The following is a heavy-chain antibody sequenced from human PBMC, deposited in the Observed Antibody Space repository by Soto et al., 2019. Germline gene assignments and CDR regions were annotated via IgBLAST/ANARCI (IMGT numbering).Heavy chain of an antibody. V-gene: IGHV3-23*01. D-gene: IGHD5-12*01. CDR2: ITAGGDRT. Sequence: GGSLRLSCAASEFTFTTYAMSWVRQAPGKGLEWVSTITAGGDRTYYADSVKGRFTISRDNSKNTLYLQMNSLRADDTAIFYCAKAVDPQHLHPSGYWRQVTLVTAS. CDR1: EFTFTTYA. J-gene: IGHJ4*02. CDR3: AKAVDPQHLHPSGY.